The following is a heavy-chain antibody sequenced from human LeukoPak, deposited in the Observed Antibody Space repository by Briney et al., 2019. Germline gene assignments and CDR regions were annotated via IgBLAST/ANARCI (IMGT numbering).Heavy chain of an antibody. CDR2: ISGSGGTT. D-gene: IGHD6-13*01. Sequence: PGGSLRLSCAASGFTFSRYAMSWVRQAPGKGLEWVSAISGSGGTTYYADSVKGRFTISRDNSKNTLYLQMSSLRAEDTAVYYCARDGSSWANWFDPWGQGTLVTVSS. V-gene: IGHV3-23*01. CDR1: GFTFSRYA. J-gene: IGHJ5*02. CDR3: ARDGSSWANWFDP.